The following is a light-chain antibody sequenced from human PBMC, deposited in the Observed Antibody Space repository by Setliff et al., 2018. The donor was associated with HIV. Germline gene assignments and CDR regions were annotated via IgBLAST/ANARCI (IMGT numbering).Light chain of an antibody. J-gene: IGLJ1*01. CDR1: SSDVGGYNF. CDR3: SSYAGSNSYG. CDR2: EVS. V-gene: IGLV2-8*01. Sequence: QSVLTQPPSASGSPGHSVTISCTGTSSDVGGYNFVSWYQHHPGKAPKLMIYEVSKRPSGVPDRFSGSKSGNTASLTVSGLQAEDEADYYCSSYAGSNSYGFGTGTKV.